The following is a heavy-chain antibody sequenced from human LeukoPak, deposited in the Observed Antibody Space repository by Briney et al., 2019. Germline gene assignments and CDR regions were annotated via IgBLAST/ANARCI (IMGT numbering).Heavy chain of an antibody. J-gene: IGHJ4*02. CDR3: TRLNVDTAMAVFDY. D-gene: IGHD5-18*01. CDR1: GFTFDDYG. Sequence: RPGGSLRLSCAASGFTFDDYGMSWVRQAPGKGLEWVSGINWNGGSTGYADSVKGRFTISRDNAKNSLYPQMNSLKTEDTAVYYCTRLNVDTAMAVFDYWGQGTLVTVSS. CDR2: INWNGGST. V-gene: IGHV3-20*04.